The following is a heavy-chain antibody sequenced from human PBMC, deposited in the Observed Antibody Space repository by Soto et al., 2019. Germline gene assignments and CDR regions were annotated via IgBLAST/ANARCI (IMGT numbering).Heavy chain of an antibody. CDR2: IYYSGST. Sequence: SETLSLTCTVSGGSISSSSYHWGWIRQPPGKGLEWIGSIYYSGSTYYNPSLKSRVTISVDTSKNQFSLKLSSVTAADTAVYYCARRSYYYGSGSYDYWGQGTLVTVSS. J-gene: IGHJ4*02. CDR1: GGSISSSSYH. V-gene: IGHV4-39*01. D-gene: IGHD3-10*01. CDR3: ARRSYYYGSGSYDY.